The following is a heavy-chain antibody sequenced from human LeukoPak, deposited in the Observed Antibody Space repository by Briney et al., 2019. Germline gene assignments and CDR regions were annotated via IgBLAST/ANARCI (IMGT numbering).Heavy chain of an antibody. V-gene: IGHV3-9*01. J-gene: IGHJ4*02. CDR2: ISWNSGSI. Sequence: PGGSLRLSCAASGFTFDDYAMHWVRQAPGKGLEWVSGISWNSGSIGYADSVKGRFTISRDNAKNSLYLQMNSLRAEDTAVYYCARVHSGSYAPYYFDYWGQGTLVTVSS. CDR3: ARVHSGSYAPYYFDY. D-gene: IGHD1-26*01. CDR1: GFTFDDYA.